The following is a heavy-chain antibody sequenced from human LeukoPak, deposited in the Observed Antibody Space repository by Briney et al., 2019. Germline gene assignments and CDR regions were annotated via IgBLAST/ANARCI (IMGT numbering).Heavy chain of an antibody. Sequence: GGSLRLFCVASGFTINTYDINWVRQAPGRGLEWVSRISSSGSTTYYADSVKGRFTVSRDNAKSSLYLQMNSLRAEDTAVYYCARSATGRGMDVWGKGTTVTVSS. J-gene: IGHJ6*04. V-gene: IGHV3-48*03. CDR2: ISSSGSTT. CDR3: ARSATGRGMDV. CDR1: GFTINTYD. D-gene: IGHD7-27*01.